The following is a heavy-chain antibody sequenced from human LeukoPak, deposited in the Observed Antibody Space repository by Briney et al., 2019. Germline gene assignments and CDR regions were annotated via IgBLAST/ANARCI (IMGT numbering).Heavy chain of an antibody. D-gene: IGHD3-16*01. J-gene: IGHJ4*02. Sequence: PSQTLSLTCTVSGSSISSGSYYWSWIRQPAGKGLEWIGRIYTSGSTNYNPSLKSRVTISVDTSKNQFSLKLSSVTAADTAVYYCAREVYDYVWGSYLDYFDYWGQGTLVTVSS. CDR3: AREVYDYVWGSYLDYFDY. CDR1: GSSISSGSYY. CDR2: IYTSGST. V-gene: IGHV4-61*02.